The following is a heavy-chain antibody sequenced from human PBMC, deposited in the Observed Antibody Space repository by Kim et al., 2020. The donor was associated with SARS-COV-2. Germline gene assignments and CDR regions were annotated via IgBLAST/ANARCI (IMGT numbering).Heavy chain of an antibody. CDR2: IYSGGST. J-gene: IGHJ6*02. V-gene: IGHV3-53*01. CDR1: GFTVSSNY. Sequence: GGSLRLSCAASGFTVSSNYMSWVRQAPGKGLEWVSVIYSGGSTYYADSVKGRFTISRDNSKNTLYLQMNSLRAEDTAVYYCAREGLLWFGEPYYYYGMDVWGQGTTVTVSS. CDR3: AREGLLWFGEPYYYYGMDV. D-gene: IGHD3-10*01.